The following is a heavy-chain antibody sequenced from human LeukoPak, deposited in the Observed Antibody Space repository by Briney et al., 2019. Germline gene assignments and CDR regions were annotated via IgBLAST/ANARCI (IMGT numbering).Heavy chain of an antibody. CDR2: IYYSGST. Sequence: SETLSLTCTVSGGSISSYYWSWIRQPPGKGLEWIGYIYYSGSTNYNPSLKSRVTISVDTSKNQFSLKLSSVTAADTAVYYCERGFETPDYYYYYMDVWGKGTTVTVSS. J-gene: IGHJ6*03. D-gene: IGHD3-10*01. CDR3: ERGFETPDYYYYYMDV. CDR1: GGSISSYY. V-gene: IGHV4-59*01.